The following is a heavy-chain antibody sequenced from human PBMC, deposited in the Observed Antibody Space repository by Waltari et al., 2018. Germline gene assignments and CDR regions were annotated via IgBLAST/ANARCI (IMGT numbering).Heavy chain of an antibody. J-gene: IGHJ4*02. D-gene: IGHD3-22*01. V-gene: IGHV3-21*01. Sequence: EVQLVESGGGLVKPGGSLRLSCAASGFTFSSSSMNWVRQAPGKGLEGVPSISSSSSYIYYADSVKGRFTISRDNAKNSLYLQMNSLRAEDTAVYYCARGRQNPSKQYYYDSSGYPDFDYWGQGTLVTVSS. CDR1: GFTFSSSS. CDR3: ARGRQNPSKQYYYDSSGYPDFDY. CDR2: ISSSSSYI.